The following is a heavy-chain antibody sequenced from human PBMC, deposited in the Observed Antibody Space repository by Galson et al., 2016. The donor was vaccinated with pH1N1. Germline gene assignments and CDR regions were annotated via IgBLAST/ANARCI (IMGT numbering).Heavy chain of an antibody. J-gene: IGHJ4*02. D-gene: IGHD5-18*01. Sequence: TLSLTCTVSGGSISSGSYYWSWIRQPAGKGLEWIGHIYTSGSTNYNPSLKSRVTMSVDTSKNQFSLKLSSVTAADPAVYYCARLDYTELWFHFDYWGQGTLVTVSS. V-gene: IGHV4-61*09. CDR2: IYTSGST. CDR3: ARLDYTELWFHFDY. CDR1: GGSISSGSYY.